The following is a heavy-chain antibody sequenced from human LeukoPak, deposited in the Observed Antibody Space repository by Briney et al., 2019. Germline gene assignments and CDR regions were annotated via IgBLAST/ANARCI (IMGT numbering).Heavy chain of an antibody. J-gene: IGHJ3*02. CDR1: GDSISSHY. CDR3: ARYEFVVWEWELQDTPLTEKAFDI. Sequence: SETLSLTCTVSGDSISSHYWSWIRQHPGKGLEWIGYIYYSGSTYYNPSLKSRVTISVDTSKNQFSLKLSSVTAADTAVYYCARYEFVVWEWELQDTPLTEKAFDIWGQGTMVTVSS. CDR2: IYYSGST. D-gene: IGHD1-26*01. V-gene: IGHV4-59*06.